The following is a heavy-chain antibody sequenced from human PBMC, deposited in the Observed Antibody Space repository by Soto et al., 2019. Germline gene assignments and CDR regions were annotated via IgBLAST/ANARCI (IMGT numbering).Heavy chain of an antibody. D-gene: IGHD3-16*01. J-gene: IGHJ4*02. CDR1: GGSFSGYY. CDR3: ARSGNNMITVGGVTRKKYYFDR. Sequence: SETLSLTCAVYGGSFSGYYWSWIRQPPGKGLEWIGEINHSGSTNYNPSLKSRVTISVDTSKNQFSLKLSSVTAADTAVYYCARSGNNMITVGGVTRKKYYFDRWDQRTLVTV. V-gene: IGHV4-34*01. CDR2: INHSGST.